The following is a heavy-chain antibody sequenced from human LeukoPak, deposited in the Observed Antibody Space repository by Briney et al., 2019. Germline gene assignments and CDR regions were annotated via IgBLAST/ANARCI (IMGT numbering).Heavy chain of an antibody. CDR3: AKGAEADYYYGMDV. D-gene: IGHD6-13*01. Sequence: GGSLRLSCAASGFTFSSYGMHWVRQAPGKGLEWVAVISYDGSNKYYADSVKGRFTISRDNSKNTLYLQMNSLRAEDTAVYYCAKGAEADYYYGMDVWGQGATVTVSS. CDR1: GFTFSSYG. V-gene: IGHV3-30*18. J-gene: IGHJ6*02. CDR2: ISYDGSNK.